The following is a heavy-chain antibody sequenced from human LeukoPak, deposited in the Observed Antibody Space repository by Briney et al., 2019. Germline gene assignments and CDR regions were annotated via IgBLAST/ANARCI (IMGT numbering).Heavy chain of an antibody. CDR3: ARQPSTDYYYYGLDV. V-gene: IGHV6-1*01. CDR1: GDRFSSNSAA. J-gene: IGHJ6*02. D-gene: IGHD1-1*01. Sequence: SQTLSLTCAISGDRFSSNSAAWNWIRQSPSRGLEWLGRTYYRSKWHYDYAESVKRRITVNPDTSKNQFSLQLNSVTPEDTAVYYCARQPSTDYYYYGLDVWGQGTTVAVSS. CDR2: TYYRSKWHY.